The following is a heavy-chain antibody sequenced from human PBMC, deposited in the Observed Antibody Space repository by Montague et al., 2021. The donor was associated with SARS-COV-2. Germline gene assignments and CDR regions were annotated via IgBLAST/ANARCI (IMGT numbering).Heavy chain of an antibody. D-gene: IGHD1-26*01. CDR2: IHYNGYT. V-gene: IGHV4-61*03. J-gene: IGHJ4*02. Sequence: SDTLSLACTVSGGLSNTYPSNSDFWSWIRQIPGNELEWIGWIHYNGYTNYNPSLKSRVTISIDTSKRYFSLRLNFLTATDTAVYYCARGHIFGPGARGFEYWGQGTLVTVAS. CDR3: ARGHIFGPGARGFEY. CDR1: GGLSNTYPSNSDF.